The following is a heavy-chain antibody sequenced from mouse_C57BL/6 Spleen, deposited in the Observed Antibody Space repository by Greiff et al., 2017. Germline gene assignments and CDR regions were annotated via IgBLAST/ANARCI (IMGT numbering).Heavy chain of an antibody. CDR1: GYTFTSYT. V-gene: IGHV1-64*01. CDR2: IHPNSGST. Sequence: QVQLQQPGAELVRPGSSVTLSCKASGYTFTSYTMHWVKQRPGQGLEWIGMIHPNSGSTNYNEKFKSKATLTVDKSSSTAYMQLSSLTSEDSAVYYCARDDSGDYWGQGTSVTVSS. J-gene: IGHJ4*01. D-gene: IGHD2-4*01. CDR3: ARDDSGDY.